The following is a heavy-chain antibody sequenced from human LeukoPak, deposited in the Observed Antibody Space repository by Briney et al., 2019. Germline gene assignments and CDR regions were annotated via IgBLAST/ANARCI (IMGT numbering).Heavy chain of an antibody. CDR2: IYYSGST. V-gene: IGHV4-59*01. Sequence: SETLSLTCTVSGGSISSYYWSWIRQPPGMGLEWIGYIYYSGSTNYNPSLKSRVTISVDTSKNQFSLKLSSVTAADTAVYYCARDEGGYYGYWGQGTLVTVSS. CDR3: ARDEGGYYGY. CDR1: GGSISSYY. D-gene: IGHD2-15*01. J-gene: IGHJ4*02.